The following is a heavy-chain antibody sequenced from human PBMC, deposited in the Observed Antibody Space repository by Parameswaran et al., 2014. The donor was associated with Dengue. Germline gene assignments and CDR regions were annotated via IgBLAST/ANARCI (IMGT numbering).Heavy chain of an antibody. D-gene: IGHD3-10*01. Sequence: VRQAPGKGLEWIGYIYYSGSTNYNPSLKSRVTISVDTSKNQFSLKLSSVTAADTAVYYCARGHPLLWFGEFTPNFYYYYGMDVWGQGTTVTVSS. CDR3: ARGHPLLWFGEFTPNFYYYYGMDV. CDR2: IYYSGST. J-gene: IGHJ6*02. V-gene: IGHV4-59*01.